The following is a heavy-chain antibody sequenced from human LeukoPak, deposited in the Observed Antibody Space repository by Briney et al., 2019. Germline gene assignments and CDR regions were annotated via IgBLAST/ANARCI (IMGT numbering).Heavy chain of an antibody. V-gene: IGHV1-2*02. CDR2: SHPNSGGT. Sequence: PPVKVSCKASEYTFTAYFIHGVRQAPGQGLGWMGGSHPNSGGTKYAQKFQGRVTMTRDTSISTAYMELSRLRSDDTAVYYCARAYSGSPRYYYYGMDVWGQGTTVTVSS. D-gene: IGHD1-26*01. CDR3: ARAYSGSPRYYYYGMDV. CDR1: EYTFTAYF. J-gene: IGHJ6*02.